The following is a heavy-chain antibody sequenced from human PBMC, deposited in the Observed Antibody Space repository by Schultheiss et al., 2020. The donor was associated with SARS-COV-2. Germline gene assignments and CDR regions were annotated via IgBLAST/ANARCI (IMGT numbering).Heavy chain of an antibody. CDR2: IYYSGST. V-gene: IGHV4-30-4*01. Sequence: SQTLSLTCTVSGGSIRSGESYWSWIRQSPGKGLEWIGYIYYSGSTYYNPSLKSRVTISVDTSKNQFSLRLNSVTAADTAVYYCARSTGFLLWFDPWGQGTQVTVSS. CDR1: GGSIRSGESY. J-gene: IGHJ5*02. CDR3: ARSTGFLLWFDP. D-gene: IGHD3-3*01.